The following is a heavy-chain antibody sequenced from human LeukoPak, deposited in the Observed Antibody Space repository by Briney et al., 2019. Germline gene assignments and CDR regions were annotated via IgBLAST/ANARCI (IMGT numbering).Heavy chain of an antibody. D-gene: IGHD3-9*01. CDR2: IWYDGSNK. CDR3: ARESGYYDILTGYSHFDY. J-gene: IGHJ4*02. CDR1: GFTFSSYG. V-gene: IGHV3-33*01. Sequence: GGSLRLSCAASGFTFSSYGMHWVRQAPGKGLEWVAVIWYDGSNKYYADSVKGRFTISRDNSKNTLYLQMNSLRAEDTAAYYCARESGYYDILTGYSHFDYWGQGTLVTVSS.